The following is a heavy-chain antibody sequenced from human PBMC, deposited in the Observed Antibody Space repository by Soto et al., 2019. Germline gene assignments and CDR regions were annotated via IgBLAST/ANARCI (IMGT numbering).Heavy chain of an antibody. CDR1: GGSISSGGYY. J-gene: IGHJ4*02. D-gene: IGHD3-22*01. V-gene: IGHV4-31*03. CDR3: ARDQPSHDSSGYFDY. CDR2: IYYSGST. Sequence: QVQLQESGPGLVKPSQTLSLTCTVSGGSISSGGYYWSWIRQHPGKGLEWIGYIYYSGSTYYNPPLKSRVTIAVDTSKNQFSLKLSSVTAADTAVYYCARDQPSHDSSGYFDYWGQGTLVTVSS.